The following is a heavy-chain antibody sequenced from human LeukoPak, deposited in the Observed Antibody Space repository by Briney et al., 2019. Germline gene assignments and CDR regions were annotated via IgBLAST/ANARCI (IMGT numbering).Heavy chain of an antibody. D-gene: IGHD3-10*01. CDR1: GFTFSRYA. CDR2: ISDDGGNE. CDR3: AKHYGSGSYLATSIDY. V-gene: IGHV3-30*04. J-gene: IGHJ4*02. Sequence: GGSLRLSCAASGFTFSRYAMHWVRQAPGMGLAWVAVISDDGGNEYYLESVKGRFTISRDNSKNTLYLQMNSLRAEDTAVYYCAKHYGSGSYLATSIDYWGQGTLVTVSS.